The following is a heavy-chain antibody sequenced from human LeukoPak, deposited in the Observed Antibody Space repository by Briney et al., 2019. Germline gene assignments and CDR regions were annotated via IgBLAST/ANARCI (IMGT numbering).Heavy chain of an antibody. CDR3: ARTAVDSGTYFDV. CDR2: IYHSGST. Sequence: TLSLTCTVSGGSISSGDFYWSWIRQHPGKGLEWLGYIYHSGSTFYKPSLKSRVTMSVDTSKNHFSLKLRYVTAVDTAMYYCARTAVDSGTYFDVWGQGALVTVSS. D-gene: IGHD1-26*01. CDR1: GGSISSGDFY. V-gene: IGHV4-31*03. J-gene: IGHJ4*02.